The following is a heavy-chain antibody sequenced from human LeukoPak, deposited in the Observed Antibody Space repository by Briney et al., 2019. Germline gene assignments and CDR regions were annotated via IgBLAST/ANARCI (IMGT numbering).Heavy chain of an antibody. Sequence: GGSLRLSCAPSGFTLSSNYMSWVRGSPGQGLEWVSGLYSGGSTYYPDSVKGRFTISRDNSKNTLYLQMNSLRAEDTAVYYCARLYCSGGSCYSRYYYYYMDVWGKGTTVTVSS. CDR3: ARLYCSGGSCYSRYYYYYMDV. J-gene: IGHJ6*03. D-gene: IGHD2-15*01. CDR1: GFTLSSNY. V-gene: IGHV3-53*01. CDR2: LYSGGST.